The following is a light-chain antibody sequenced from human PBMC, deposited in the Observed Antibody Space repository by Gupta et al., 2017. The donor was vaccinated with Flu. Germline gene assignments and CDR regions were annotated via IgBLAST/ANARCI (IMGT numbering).Light chain of an antibody. J-gene: IGKJ3*01. CDR2: AAS. V-gene: IGKV1-39*01. Sequence: DYQMTQSPSSLSASVGDRVTITCRSSQGIGNYLNWYQQKPGKAPKLLIYAASTLQSGVPSRFSGSGSGTDFTLAISRLQPEDFATYYCQECNSIPFTFGHWTTLDIK. CDR3: QECNSIPFT. CDR1: QGIGNY.